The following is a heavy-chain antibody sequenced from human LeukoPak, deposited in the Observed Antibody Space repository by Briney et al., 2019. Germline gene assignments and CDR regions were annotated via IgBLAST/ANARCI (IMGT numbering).Heavy chain of an antibody. J-gene: IGHJ3*02. CDR3: ARVHCSSTSCFGFWGAFDI. Sequence: GASVKVSCKASGYTFTSYGISWERQATGQGLEWMGWMNPNSGNTGYAQKFQGRVTITRNTSISTAYMELSSLRSEDTAVYYCARVHCSSTSCFGFWGAFDIWGQGTMVTVSS. CDR1: GYTFTSYG. CDR2: MNPNSGNT. V-gene: IGHV1-8*03. D-gene: IGHD2-2*01.